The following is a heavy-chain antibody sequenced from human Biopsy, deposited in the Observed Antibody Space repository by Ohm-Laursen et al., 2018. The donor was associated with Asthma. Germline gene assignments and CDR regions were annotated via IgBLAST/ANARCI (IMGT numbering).Heavy chain of an antibody. J-gene: IGHJ4*02. CDR2: IIPIFGTA. CDR3: ARSSHINWGGYFDY. CDR1: GGTFSSYA. Sequence: GASVKVSCKASGGTFSSYAISWVRQAPGQGLEWVGGIIPIFGTANYAQKFQGRVTITADESTSTAYMELSSLRSEDTAVYYCARSSHINWGGYFDYWGQGTLVTVSS. D-gene: IGHD7-27*01. V-gene: IGHV1-69*13.